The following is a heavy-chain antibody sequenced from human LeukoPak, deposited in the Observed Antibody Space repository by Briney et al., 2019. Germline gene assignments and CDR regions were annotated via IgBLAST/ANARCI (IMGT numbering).Heavy chain of an antibody. Sequence: SETLSLTCTVSGGSIRSSYYYWGWIRQPPGKGLEWIGSIYDSGSTYYNPSLKSRVTISVDTSNNRFSLKLSSVTAADTSIYYCVRHILGYFYGVDYWGQGTLVTISS. CDR2: IYDSGST. V-gene: IGHV4-39*01. CDR1: GGSIRSSYYY. CDR3: VRHILGYFYGVDY. J-gene: IGHJ4*02. D-gene: IGHD2/OR15-2a*01.